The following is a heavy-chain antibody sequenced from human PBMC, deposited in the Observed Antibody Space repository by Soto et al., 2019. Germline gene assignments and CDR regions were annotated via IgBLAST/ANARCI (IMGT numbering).Heavy chain of an antibody. CDR1: GGTFSSYA. CDR3: AREVRRVMRWFDP. D-gene: IGHD3-10*01. V-gene: IGHV1-69*13. J-gene: IGHJ5*02. Sequence: ASGKVSCKASGGTFSSYAISCVRHAPGQGLEWMGGIIPIFGTANYAQKFQGRVTITADESTSTAYMELSSLRSEDTAVYYCAREVRRVMRWFDPWGQGTLVTVSS. CDR2: IIPIFGTA.